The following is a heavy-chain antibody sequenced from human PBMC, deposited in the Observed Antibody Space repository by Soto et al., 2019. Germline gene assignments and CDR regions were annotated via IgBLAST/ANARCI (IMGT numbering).Heavy chain of an antibody. J-gene: IGHJ6*02. CDR1: GASVNSYY. CDR3: GRDLLATASARWYFYYGLDV. Sequence: PSETLSLTCSVFGASVNSYYWSWIRQSQGRGLEWIGHIFNSGTIHYHPSLKSRVTMSVDSSKTQVSLKMNSVTAADTAIYYCGRDLLATASARWYFYYGLDVWGQGTAVTVSS. D-gene: IGHD3-3*02. V-gene: IGHV4-59*02. CDR2: IFNSGTI.